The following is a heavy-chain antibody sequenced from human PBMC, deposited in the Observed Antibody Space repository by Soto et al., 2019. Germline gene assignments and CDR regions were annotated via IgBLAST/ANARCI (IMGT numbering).Heavy chain of an antibody. CDR1: GFTFTSSA. CDR2: IVVGSGNT. D-gene: IGHD3-10*01. Sequence: ASVKVSCKASGFTFTSSAVQWVRQARGQRLEWIGWIVVGSGNTNYAQKFQERVTITRDMSTSTAYMELSSLRSEDTAVYYCAAGDYYGSGSYSFDYWGQGTLVTVSS. J-gene: IGHJ4*02. CDR3: AAGDYYGSGSYSFDY. V-gene: IGHV1-58*01.